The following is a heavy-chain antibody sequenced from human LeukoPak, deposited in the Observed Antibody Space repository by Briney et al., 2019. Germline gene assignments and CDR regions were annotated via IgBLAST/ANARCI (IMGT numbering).Heavy chain of an antibody. J-gene: IGHJ4*02. V-gene: IGHV3-73*01. Sequence: GGSLRLSCAASGFTFSGSAMHWVRQASGRGLEWVGRIRSKTNRFATAYAASVKGRFNISRDDSKNTAYLQMNSLKTEDTAVYYCARRLSGSYFFDYWGQGTLVTVSS. CDR3: ARRLSGSYFFDY. CDR1: GFTFSGSA. CDR2: IRSKTNRFAT. D-gene: IGHD1-26*01.